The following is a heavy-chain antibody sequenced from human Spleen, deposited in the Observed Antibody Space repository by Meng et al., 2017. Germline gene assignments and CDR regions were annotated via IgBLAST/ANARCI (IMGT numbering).Heavy chain of an antibody. CDR2: INVDTGNT. V-gene: IGHV1-3*01. D-gene: IGHD3-22*01. CDR3: ARDDCSSAYSLHN. J-gene: IGHJ4*02. CDR1: GYSFSNYR. Sequence: QVQLVQSGAEVKKPGASVKVSCKASGYSFSNYRMHWVRQAPGQRLEWMGWINVDTGNTKYSHKFHGRVTITRETFASTGYIDLSRLRPGDTAIYYCARDDCSSAYSLHNWGQGTLVTVSS.